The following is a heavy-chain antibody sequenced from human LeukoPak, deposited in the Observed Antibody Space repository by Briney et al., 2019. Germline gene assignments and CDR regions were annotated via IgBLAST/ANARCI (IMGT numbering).Heavy chain of an antibody. V-gene: IGHV4-4*07. CDR3: ARGIYGSDPSYYYYYYMDV. CDR2: IYTSGST. D-gene: IGHD3-10*01. Sequence: SETLSLTCTASGCSISSYYWSWIRQPAGKGLEWIGRIYTSGSTNYNPSLKSRVTMSVDTSKNQFSLKLSSVTAADTAVYYCARGIYGSDPSYYYYYYMDVWGKGTTVTISS. J-gene: IGHJ6*03. CDR1: GCSISSYY.